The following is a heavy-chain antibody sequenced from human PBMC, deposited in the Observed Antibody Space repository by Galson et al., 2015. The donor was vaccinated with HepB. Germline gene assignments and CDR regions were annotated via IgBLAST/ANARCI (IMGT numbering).Heavy chain of an antibody. CDR3: ARSFYGDPTLIDY. CDR1: GGSISSGGYS. V-gene: IGHV4-30-2*01. CDR2: IYHSGST. D-gene: IGHD4-17*01. Sequence: TLSLTCAVSGGSISSGGYSWSWIRQPPGKGLEWIGYIYHSGSTYYNPSLKSRVTISVDRSKNQFSLKLSSVTAADTAVYYCARSFYGDPTLIDYWGQGTLVTVSS. J-gene: IGHJ4*02.